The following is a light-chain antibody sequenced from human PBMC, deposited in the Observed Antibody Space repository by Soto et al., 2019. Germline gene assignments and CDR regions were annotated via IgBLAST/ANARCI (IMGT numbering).Light chain of an antibody. V-gene: IGKV3-20*01. Sequence: EIVLTQSPGTLSLSPGERATLSCRASQSVGNNYLAWYQQKPGQAPRFLIYDASSRATGIPDRFSGSGSGTDFPLTISRLEPEDFALYYCQQYGSTPLTFGGGTKVEIK. CDR1: QSVGNNY. J-gene: IGKJ4*01. CDR2: DAS. CDR3: QQYGSTPLT.